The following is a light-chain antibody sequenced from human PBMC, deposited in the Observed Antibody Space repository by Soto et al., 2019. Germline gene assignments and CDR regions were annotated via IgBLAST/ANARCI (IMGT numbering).Light chain of an antibody. J-gene: IGLJ1*01. V-gene: IGLV2-8*01. Sequence: QSVLTQPPSASGSPGQSVTISCTGTSSDVGGYNYVSWYQQHPGKAPKLIIYEVSQRPSGVPDRFSGSKSGYTASLTVSGLQAEDEADYYCSSYAGSNSFVFGTGT. CDR3: SSYAGSNSFV. CDR2: EVS. CDR1: SSDVGGYNY.